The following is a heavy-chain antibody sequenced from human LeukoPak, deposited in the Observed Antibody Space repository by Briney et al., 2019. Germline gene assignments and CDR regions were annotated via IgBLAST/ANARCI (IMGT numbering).Heavy chain of an antibody. D-gene: IGHD1-1*01. CDR1: GFTFDDYA. CDR2: ISWNSGSI. V-gene: IGHV3-9*01. J-gene: IGHJ4*02. CDR3: AKDRVYNWNDHGYFDY. Sequence: PGRSLRLSCAASGFTFDDYAMHWVRQAPGKGLEWVSGISWNSGSIGYADSVKGRFTISRDNAKNSLYLQMNSLTAEDTALYYCAKDRVYNWNDHGYFDYWGQGTLVTVSS.